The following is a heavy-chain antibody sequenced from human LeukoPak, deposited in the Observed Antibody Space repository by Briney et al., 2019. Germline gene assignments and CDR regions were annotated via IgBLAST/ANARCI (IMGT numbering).Heavy chain of an antibody. CDR3: AKDLLEYSSSPSYGDYGMDV. J-gene: IGHJ6*02. V-gene: IGHV3-43*02. D-gene: IGHD6-6*01. Sequence: PGGSLRLSCAVSGITISSYAMSWVRQAPGTGLEWVSVISSSGDSTYYADSVKGRFTISRDNSKNSLYLQMNSLRTEDTALYYCAKDLLEYSSSPSYGDYGMDVWGQGTTVTVSS. CDR2: ISSSGDST. CDR1: GITISSYA.